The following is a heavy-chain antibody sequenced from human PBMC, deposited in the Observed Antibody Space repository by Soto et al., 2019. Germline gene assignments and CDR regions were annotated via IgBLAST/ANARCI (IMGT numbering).Heavy chain of an antibody. J-gene: IGHJ4*02. CDR3: ARGRRWELLLGYYFDY. CDR1: GGTFGSYA. V-gene: IGHV1-69*13. CDR2: IIPIFGTA. D-gene: IGHD1-26*01. Sequence: SVKVSCKASGGTFGSYAISWVRQAPGQGLEWMGGIIPIFGTANYAQKFQGRVTITADESTSTAYMELSSLRSEDTAVYYCARGRRWELLLGYYFDYWGQGTLVTVSS.